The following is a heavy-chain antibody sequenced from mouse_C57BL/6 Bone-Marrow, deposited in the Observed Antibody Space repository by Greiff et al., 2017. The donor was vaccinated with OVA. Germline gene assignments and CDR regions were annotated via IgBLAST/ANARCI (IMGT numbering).Heavy chain of an antibody. CDR2: IYPRDGST. J-gene: IGHJ1*03. D-gene: IGHD1-1*01. CDR1: GYTFTDHT. V-gene: IGHV1-78*01. CDR3: ARKGTVVPYRYFDV. Sequence: VQLVESDAELVKPGASVKISCKVSGYTFTDHTIHWMKQRPEQGLAWIGYIYPRDGSTKYNEKFKGKATLTADKSSSTAYMQLNSLTSADSAVYFCARKGTVVPYRYFDVWGTGTTVTVSS.